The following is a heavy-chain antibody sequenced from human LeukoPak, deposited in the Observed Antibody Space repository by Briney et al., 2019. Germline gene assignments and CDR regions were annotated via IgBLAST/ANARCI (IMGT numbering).Heavy chain of an antibody. CDR2: ISSSSSYI. Sequence: GGSLRLSCAASGFTFSSYSMNWVRQAPGKGLEWVSYISSSSSYIYYADSVKGRFTISRDNAKNSLYLQMNSLRAEDTAVYYCAKASSSYYYYYYYMDVWGKGTTVTVSS. CDR3: AKASSSYYYYYYYMDV. CDR1: GFTFSSYS. J-gene: IGHJ6*03. V-gene: IGHV3-21*05. D-gene: IGHD6-13*01.